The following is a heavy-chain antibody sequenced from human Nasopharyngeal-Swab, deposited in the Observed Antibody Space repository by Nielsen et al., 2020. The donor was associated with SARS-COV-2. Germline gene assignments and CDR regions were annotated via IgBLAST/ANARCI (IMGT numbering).Heavy chain of an antibody. Sequence: WIRQPPGKGLEWIGYIYYSGSTNYNPPLKSRVTISVDTSKNQFSLKLSSVTAADTAVYYCARDRRITIFGVATPALPGAFDIWGQGTMVTVSS. D-gene: IGHD3-3*01. J-gene: IGHJ3*02. CDR3: ARDRRITIFGVATPALPGAFDI. CDR2: IYYSGST. V-gene: IGHV4-59*01.